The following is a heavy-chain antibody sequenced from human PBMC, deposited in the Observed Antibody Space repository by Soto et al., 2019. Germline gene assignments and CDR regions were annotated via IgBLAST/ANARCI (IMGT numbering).Heavy chain of an antibody. J-gene: IGHJ5*02. CDR2: IYYSGST. CDR3: ARSVFP. Sequence: SETLSLTCTVSGGSMINSAYYWSWIRQHPGKGLEWIGYIYYSGSTYYNPSLKSRVTISVDTSKNQFSLKLSSVTAADTAVYYCARSVFPWGQGTLVTVSS. V-gene: IGHV4-31*03. CDR1: GGSMINSAYY.